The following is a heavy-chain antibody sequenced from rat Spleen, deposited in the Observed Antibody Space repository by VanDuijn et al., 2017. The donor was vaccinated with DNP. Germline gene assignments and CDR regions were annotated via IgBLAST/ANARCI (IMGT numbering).Heavy chain of an antibody. D-gene: IGHD1-4*01. CDR1: GFTFSDYY. J-gene: IGHJ2*01. V-gene: IGHV5-29*01. Sequence: EVQLVESGGGLVQPGRSLKLSCAASGFTFSDYYMAWVRQAPTKGLEWVATISHDGSGTYYRDSVKGRFTISRDNAKSTLNLQMDSLKSDDTATYYCAGRPPPTRGPFDYWGQGIMVTVSS. CDR2: ISHDGSGT. CDR3: AGRPPPTRGPFDY.